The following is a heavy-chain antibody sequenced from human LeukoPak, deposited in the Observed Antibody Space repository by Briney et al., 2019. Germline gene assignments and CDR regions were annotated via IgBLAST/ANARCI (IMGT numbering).Heavy chain of an antibody. J-gene: IGHJ4*02. Sequence: PGGSLRLSCAASGFTFSSYDLSWVRQSPGRGLEWVSTINALGSNTDYADSVKGRFTISRDNAKNSLYLQMNSLRAEDTAVYYCAKDQLNRFCSGGSCSITHDYWGQGTLVTVSS. CDR2: INALGSNT. D-gene: IGHD2-15*01. CDR3: AKDQLNRFCSGGSCSITHDY. V-gene: IGHV3-23*01. CDR1: GFTFSSYD.